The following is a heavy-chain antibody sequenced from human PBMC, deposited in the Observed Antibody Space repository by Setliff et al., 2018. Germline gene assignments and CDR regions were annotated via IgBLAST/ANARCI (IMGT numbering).Heavy chain of an antibody. CDR3: ARGVGAMGDY. Sequence: ASVNVSCKVSGSSFTGHNLHWVRQAPGQGLEWMGWINPDSGDTHSPQKFQGRVTLTRDTSTSTFYMELSSLRSEETAVYYCARGVGAMGDYWGQGTLVTVSS. J-gene: IGHJ4*02. D-gene: IGHD1-26*01. CDR2: INPDSGDT. V-gene: IGHV1-2*02. CDR1: GSSFTGHN.